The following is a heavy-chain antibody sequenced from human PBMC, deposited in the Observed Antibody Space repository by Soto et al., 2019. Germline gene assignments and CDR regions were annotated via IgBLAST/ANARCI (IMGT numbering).Heavy chain of an antibody. CDR1: GDSINGYY. J-gene: IGHJ4*02. V-gene: IGHV4-4*07. Sequence: SETLSLTCTVSGDSINGYYWTWIRQPAGKGLEWIGRIYTSGTTSYSPSLKSRVTMSLDTCKNHFSLRLTSVTAADTAVYYSARYTVRLSSPLVYWGRGTMVTVFS. D-gene: IGHD3-10*02. CDR2: IYTSGTT. CDR3: ARYTVRLSSPLVY.